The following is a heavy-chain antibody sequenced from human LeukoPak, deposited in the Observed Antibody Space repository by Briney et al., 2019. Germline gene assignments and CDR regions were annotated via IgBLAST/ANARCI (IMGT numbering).Heavy chain of an antibody. Sequence: GASGKVSCKASGYTFTSYDINWVRQATAQGIERMGGMNPNSGNTGYAQKFQGRVTLTRNTSISTAYMEVSSLISEDTAVYYCARRDCSGGTCRTRIFDYWGQGTLVTVSS. J-gene: IGHJ4*02. V-gene: IGHV1-8*03. D-gene: IGHD2-15*01. CDR2: MNPNSGNT. CDR1: GYTFTSYD. CDR3: ARRDCSGGTCRTRIFDY.